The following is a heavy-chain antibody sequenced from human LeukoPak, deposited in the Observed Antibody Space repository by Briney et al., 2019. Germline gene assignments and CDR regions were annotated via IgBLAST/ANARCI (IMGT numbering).Heavy chain of an antibody. CDR3: ARETSLVGYSGGLGFNY. Sequence: SETLSLTCTVSGSSISYWYWSWIRQPPGKGLEWIGNIYGSGRPNYNPSLTSRVTISVDTSKNQSSLKLTSVTAADTAVYYCARETSLVGYSGGLGFNYWGQGILVTVSS. D-gene: IGHD6-19*01. V-gene: IGHV4-59*01. J-gene: IGHJ4*02. CDR2: IYGSGRP. CDR1: GSSISYWY.